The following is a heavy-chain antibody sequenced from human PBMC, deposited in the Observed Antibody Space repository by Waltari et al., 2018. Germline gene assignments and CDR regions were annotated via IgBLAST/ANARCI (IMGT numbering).Heavy chain of an antibody. CDR3: AREDLWFWEG. J-gene: IGHJ4*02. CDR2: IKQDGSEK. D-gene: IGHD3-10*01. Sequence: EVHLVESRGGLVAPGGSLMLSCAAAGFTFSSVGMRWVRQAPGKGLEWVANIKQDGSEKYYVAFVKGRFTISRDNAQNSLYLQMNILRAEATAVYYCAREDLWFWEGWGQGTLVTVSS. CDR1: GFTFSSVG. V-gene: IGHV3-7*01.